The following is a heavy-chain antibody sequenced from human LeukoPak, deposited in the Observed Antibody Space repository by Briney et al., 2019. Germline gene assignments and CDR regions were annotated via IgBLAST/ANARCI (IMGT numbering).Heavy chain of an antibody. J-gene: IGHJ3*02. Sequence: GGSLRLSCAASGFTFNIYGMHWVRQAPGKGLEWVAVISYDGHNKYYADSVKGRFIVSRDNSKNTLFLEMNSLRAEDTAVYYCAKALTSGWYLDAFNIWGQGTMVTVSP. CDR1: GFTFNIYG. V-gene: IGHV3-30*18. D-gene: IGHD6-19*01. CDR2: ISYDGHNK. CDR3: AKALTSGWYLDAFNI.